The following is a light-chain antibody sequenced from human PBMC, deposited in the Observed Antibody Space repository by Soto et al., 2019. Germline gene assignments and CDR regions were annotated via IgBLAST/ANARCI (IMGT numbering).Light chain of an antibody. CDR1: QSVNSNY. Sequence: EIVLTQSPGTLSLSPGDRATLSCRASQSVNSNYLAWYQRKPGQAPRLLIYGASNRATDIPYRFSASGSGTDFTLTITRPEAEDFAVYYCQQYDSTPPTFDQGTKVEVK. CDR2: GAS. CDR3: QQYDSTPPT. V-gene: IGKV3-20*01. J-gene: IGKJ1*01.